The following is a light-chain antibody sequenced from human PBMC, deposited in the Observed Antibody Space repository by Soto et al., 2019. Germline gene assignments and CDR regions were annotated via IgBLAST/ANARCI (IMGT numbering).Light chain of an antibody. CDR3: QQYNNWSGT. V-gene: IGKV3-15*01. J-gene: IGKJ1*01. CDR1: QSVSSN. CDR2: GAS. Sequence: DIMLSQSPATLSLSPGERATLSCRASQSVSSNLAWYQHKPGQAPRLLIYGASTRATGTPARFSGSGSGTEFTLTISSLQSEDFAVYYCQQYNNWSGTFGQGTMA.